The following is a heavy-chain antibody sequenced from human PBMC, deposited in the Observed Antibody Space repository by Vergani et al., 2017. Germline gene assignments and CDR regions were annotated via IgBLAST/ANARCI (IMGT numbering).Heavy chain of an antibody. V-gene: IGHV4-59*01. CDR3: ARVRRDDSSGYYYYYGMDV. CDR1: GDSISSYY. CDR2: IYHSGST. Sequence: QVQLQESGPGLVKPSETLSLTCTVSGDSISSYYWSWIRQPPGKGLEWIGYIYHSGSTNYNPSLMSRVSMSVDTSRTKFSLRLSSVTAADTAMYYCARVRRDDSSGYYYYYGMDVWGQGTTVTVSS. D-gene: IGHD3-22*01. J-gene: IGHJ6*02.